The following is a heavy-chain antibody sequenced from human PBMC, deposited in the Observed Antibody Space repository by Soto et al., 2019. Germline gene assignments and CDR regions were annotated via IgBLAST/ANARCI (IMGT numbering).Heavy chain of an antibody. J-gene: IGHJ5*02. Sequence: PSETLSLTCAVSGGSISSSNWWSWVRQPPGKGLEWIGEIYHSGSTNYNPSLKSRVTISVDKSKNQFSLKLSSVTAADTAVYYCAVDTSGYYSRCFDPCGQRTLVTV. CDR1: GGSISSSNW. CDR2: IYHSGST. D-gene: IGHD3-22*01. CDR3: AVDTSGYYSRCFDP. V-gene: IGHV4-4*02.